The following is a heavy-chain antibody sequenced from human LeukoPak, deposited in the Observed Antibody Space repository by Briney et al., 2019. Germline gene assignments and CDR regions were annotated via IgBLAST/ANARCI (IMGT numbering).Heavy chain of an antibody. Sequence: GGSLRLSCAASGFTFSTYSMNWVRQAPGKGLEWVSYISSSSSTIYYADSVKGRFTISRDNAKNSLYLQMNSLRDVDTAVYYCARALYYDILTGYNYWGQGTLVTVSS. CDR3: ARALYYDILTGYNY. D-gene: IGHD3-9*01. CDR2: ISSSSSTI. CDR1: GFTFSTYS. V-gene: IGHV3-48*02. J-gene: IGHJ4*02.